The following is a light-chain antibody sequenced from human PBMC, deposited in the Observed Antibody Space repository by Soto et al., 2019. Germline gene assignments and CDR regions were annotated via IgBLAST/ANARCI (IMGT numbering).Light chain of an antibody. Sequence: DIQLTQSPSFLSASVGDRVTITCRASQGITNYLAWYQQKPGKAPKPLIYTASTLQSGVPSRFSGSGAGTEFTLTITSLQPEDFATYFCQQFHTYPWTFGQGTKVEIK. V-gene: IGKV1-9*01. J-gene: IGKJ1*01. CDR2: TAS. CDR3: QQFHTYPWT. CDR1: QGITNY.